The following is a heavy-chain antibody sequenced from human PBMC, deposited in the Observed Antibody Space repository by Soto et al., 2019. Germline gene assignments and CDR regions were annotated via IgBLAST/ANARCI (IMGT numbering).Heavy chain of an antibody. J-gene: IGHJ4*02. Sequence: PGGSLRLSCAASGFTVSSNYMSWVRQAPGRGLEWVSVIYSGGSTYYADSVKGRFTISRDNSKNTLYLQMNSLRAEDTAVYYCARDVGATAPPSFDYWGQGTLVTVSS. CDR1: GFTVSSNY. D-gene: IGHD1-26*01. V-gene: IGHV3-53*01. CDR3: ARDVGATAPPSFDY. CDR2: IYSGGST.